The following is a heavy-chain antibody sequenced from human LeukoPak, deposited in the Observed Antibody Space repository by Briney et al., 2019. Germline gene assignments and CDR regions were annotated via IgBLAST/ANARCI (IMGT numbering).Heavy chain of an antibody. Sequence: PGGSLRLSCAASGFTFSSYGMHWVRQAPGKGLEWVAVIWYDGSTKYYADSVKGRFIISRDNSKNTLYLQMNTLRAEDTAFYYCAKDREEMTTVWYFDLWGRGTLVTVSS. CDR3: AKDREEMTTVWYFDL. CDR2: IWYDGSTK. D-gene: IGHD4-11*01. J-gene: IGHJ2*01. CDR1: GFTFSSYG. V-gene: IGHV3-30*02.